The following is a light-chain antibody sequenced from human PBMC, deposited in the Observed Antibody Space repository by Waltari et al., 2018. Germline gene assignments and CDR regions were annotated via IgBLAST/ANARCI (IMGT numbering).Light chain of an antibody. CDR3: QKYNSEPRA. CDR1: QCISNY. J-gene: IGKJ3*01. CDR2: GAS. Sequence: DIQMTQSPSSLSASVGDRVTITCRASQCISNYLAWYQQKPGKVPKLLIYGASTLQSVVPSRFSGSGSGTDFTLTISSLQPEDVATYYCQKYNSEPRAFGPGTKVDIK. V-gene: IGKV1-27*01.